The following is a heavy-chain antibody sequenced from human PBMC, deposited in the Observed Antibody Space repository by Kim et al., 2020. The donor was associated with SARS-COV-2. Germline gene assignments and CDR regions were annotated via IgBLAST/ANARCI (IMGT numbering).Heavy chain of an antibody. D-gene: IGHD3-16*02. J-gene: IGHJ6*02. CDR1: GFTFSDYY. Sequence: GGSLRLSCAASGFTFSDYYMSWIRQAPGKGLEWVSYISSSSSYTNCADSVKGRFTISRDNAKNSLYLQMNSLRAGDTAVYYCARVGYDYIWGSYRDYYYYDGMDVRGQGTTVPVS. CDR3: ARVGYDYIWGSYRDYYYYDGMDV. CDR2: ISSSSSYT. V-gene: IGHV3-11*05.